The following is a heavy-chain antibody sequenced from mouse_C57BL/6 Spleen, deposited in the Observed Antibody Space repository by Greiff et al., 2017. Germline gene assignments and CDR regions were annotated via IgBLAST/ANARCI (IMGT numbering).Heavy chain of an antibody. J-gene: IGHJ2*01. V-gene: IGHV5-17*01. CDR2: ISSGSSTI. CDR1: GFTFSDYG. CDR3: AMGRGIDY. Sequence: EVKLMESGGGLVKPGGSLKLSCAASGFTFSDYGMHWVRQAPEKGLEWVAYISSGSSTIYYAGTVKGRFPISRDNAKNTLFLQMTSLGSEDTAMYCCAMGRGIDYWGQGTTLTVSS.